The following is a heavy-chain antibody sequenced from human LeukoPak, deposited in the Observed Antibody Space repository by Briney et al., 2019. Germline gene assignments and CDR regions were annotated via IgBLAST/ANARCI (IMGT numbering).Heavy chain of an antibody. CDR1: GFTFSGFA. CDR2: ISGSGDNT. V-gene: IGHV3-23*01. Sequence: GGSLRLSCAASGFTFSGFAMSWVRRTPGKGLEWVSGISGSGDNTLYADSVKGRFTISRDNPKNTLYLQMNSLRAEDTAVYFCAKRGVVIRVILVGFHKEAYYFDSWGQGALVTASS. J-gene: IGHJ4*02. D-gene: IGHD3-22*01. CDR3: AKRGVVIRVILVGFHKEAYYFDS.